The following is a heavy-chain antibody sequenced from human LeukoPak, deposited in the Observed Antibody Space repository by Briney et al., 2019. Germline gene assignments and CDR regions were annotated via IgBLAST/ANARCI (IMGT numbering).Heavy chain of an antibody. Sequence: ASVKVSCKASGGTFSSYAISWVRQAPGQGLEWMGGIILIFGTANYAQKFQGRVTITADESTSTAYMELSSLRSEDTAVYYCARATYYYDSSGYYQFDYWGQGTLVTVSS. V-gene: IGHV1-69*01. CDR2: IILIFGTA. CDR3: ARATYYYDSSGYYQFDY. CDR1: GGTFSSYA. D-gene: IGHD3-22*01. J-gene: IGHJ4*02.